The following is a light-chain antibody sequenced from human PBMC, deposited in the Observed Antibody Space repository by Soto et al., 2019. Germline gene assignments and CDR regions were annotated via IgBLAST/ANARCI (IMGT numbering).Light chain of an antibody. Sequence: IVLSQSPGALSLSQGERATLYCRASQSVSSSYLAWYQQKPGQAPRLLIYGASNRATGIPDRFSGSGSGTDFTLTISRLEPEDFAVYYCQQYGSSGTFGQGTKVDI. CDR1: QSVSSSY. V-gene: IGKV3-20*01. CDR3: QQYGSSGT. J-gene: IGKJ1*01. CDR2: GAS.